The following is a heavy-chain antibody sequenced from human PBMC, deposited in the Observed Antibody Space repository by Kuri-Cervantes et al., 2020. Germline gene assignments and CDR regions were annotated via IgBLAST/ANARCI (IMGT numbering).Heavy chain of an antibody. CDR2: IGTAGDT. J-gene: IGHJ4*02. V-gene: IGHV3-13*01. Sequence: GESLKISCAASGFTFSSYDMHWVRQATGKGLEWVSAIGTAGDTYYPGSVKGRFTISRENVKNSLYLQMNSLRAGDTAVYYCARVGGDGSDYWGQGTLVTVSS. CDR3: ARVGGDGSDY. CDR1: GFTFSSYD. D-gene: IGHD1-26*01.